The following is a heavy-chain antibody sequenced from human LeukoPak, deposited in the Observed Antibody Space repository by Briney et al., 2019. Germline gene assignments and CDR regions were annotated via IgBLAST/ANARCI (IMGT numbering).Heavy chain of an antibody. CDR2: ISAYNGNT. Sequence: GASVKVSCKASGYTFTGYYMHWVRQAPGQGLEWMGWISAYNGNTNYAQKLQGRVTMTTDTSTSTAYMELRSLRSDDTAVYYCARDWAYDYVWGSYRAQMFDYWGQGTLGTVSS. V-gene: IGHV1-18*04. D-gene: IGHD3-16*02. CDR1: GYTFTGYY. CDR3: ARDWAYDYVWGSYRAQMFDY. J-gene: IGHJ4*02.